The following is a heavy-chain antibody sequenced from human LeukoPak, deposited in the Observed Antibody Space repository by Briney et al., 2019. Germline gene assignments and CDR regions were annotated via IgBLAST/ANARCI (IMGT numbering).Heavy chain of an antibody. V-gene: IGHV4-39*07. CDR3: ARTDYGEYDEVYFDL. Sequence: ETLSLTCTVSAGSISSSSYYCGWIRQPPGRGLEGFGSIYYSGSTYYNPSLKSRVTISVDTSKNQFSLKLSSVTAADTAVYYCARTDYGEYDEVYFDLWGRGTLVTVSS. D-gene: IGHD4-17*01. CDR2: IYYSGST. CDR1: AGSISSSSYY. J-gene: IGHJ2*01.